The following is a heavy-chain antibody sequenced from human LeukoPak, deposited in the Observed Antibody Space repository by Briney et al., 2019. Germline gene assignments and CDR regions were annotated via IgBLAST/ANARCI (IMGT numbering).Heavy chain of an antibody. V-gene: IGHV4-4*02. D-gene: IGHD1-26*01. Sequence: SETLSLTCAVSGGSIGSSNWWSWVRPPPGKGLEWIGEIYHSGSTNYNPSLKSRVTISVDKSKNQFSLKLSSVTAADTAVYYCASGSSYGAFDIWGQGTMVTVSS. CDR2: IYHSGST. CDR1: GGSIGSSNW. CDR3: ASGSSYGAFDI. J-gene: IGHJ3*02.